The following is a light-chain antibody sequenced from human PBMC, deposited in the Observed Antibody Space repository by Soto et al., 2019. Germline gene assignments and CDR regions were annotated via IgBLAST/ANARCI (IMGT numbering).Light chain of an antibody. J-gene: IGLJ2*01. V-gene: IGLV2-14*01. CDR3: SSYTSSSPPWGV. CDR2: DVS. Sequence: QSALTQPASVSESPGQSITISCTGTSSDIGGYNYVSWYQQHPGKAPKLMIYDVSNRPSGVSNRFSGSKSGNTASLTISELQAEDEADYYCSSYTSSSPPWGVFGGGTKLTVL. CDR1: SSDIGGYNY.